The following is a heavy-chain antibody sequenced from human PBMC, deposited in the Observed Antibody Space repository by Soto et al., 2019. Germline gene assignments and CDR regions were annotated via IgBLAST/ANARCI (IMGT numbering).Heavy chain of an antibody. CDR1: GFTFSSYA. Sequence: PGGSLRLSCAASGFTFSSYAMSWVRQAPGKGLEWVSAISGSGGSTYYADSVKGRFTISRDNSKNTLYLQMNSLRAEDTAVYYCAKDGGNYYDSSGYTYFDYWGQGTLVTVSS. CDR2: ISGSGGST. D-gene: IGHD3-22*01. J-gene: IGHJ4*02. CDR3: AKDGGNYYDSSGYTYFDY. V-gene: IGHV3-23*01.